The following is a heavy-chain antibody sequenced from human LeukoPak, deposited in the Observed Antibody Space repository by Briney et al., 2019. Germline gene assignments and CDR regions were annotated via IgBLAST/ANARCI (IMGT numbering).Heavy chain of an antibody. CDR3: ARSLSSRFSGPRRPYYFDS. CDR2: ISSSGGST. V-gene: IGHV3-23*01. CDR1: GFTFSRHA. Sequence: GGSLRLSCVASGFTFSRHAMSWVRQAPGKGLQWVSGISSSGGSTYYVDSVKGRFTTSTDNSKNTLYLQMNSLRAEDTAVYYCARSLSSRFSGPRRPYYFDSWGQGTLVTVSS. D-gene: IGHD3-16*02. J-gene: IGHJ4*02.